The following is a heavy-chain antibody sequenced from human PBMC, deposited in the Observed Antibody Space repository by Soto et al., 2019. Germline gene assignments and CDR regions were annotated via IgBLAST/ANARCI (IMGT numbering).Heavy chain of an antibody. CDR3: ATGGWDRPGYSSVWYYFDF. J-gene: IGHJ4*02. CDR1: GYTLTELS. V-gene: IGHV1-24*01. CDR2: FDPEDGET. D-gene: IGHD6-19*01. Sequence: ASVKVSCKVSGYTLTELSIHWVRQAPGKGLEWMGGFDPEDGETIYAQKFQGRVTMTEDTSTDTAYMELSSLRFEDTAVYYCATGGWDRPGYSSVWYYFDFWGQGTLVTVTS.